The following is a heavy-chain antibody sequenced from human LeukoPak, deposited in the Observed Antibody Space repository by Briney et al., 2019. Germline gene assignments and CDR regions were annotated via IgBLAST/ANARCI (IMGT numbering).Heavy chain of an antibody. Sequence: GGSLRLSCAASGFTVSSSYMSWVRQAPGKGLEWVSVIYSGGSTYYADSEKGRFTISRDNSKNTLYLQMNSLRAEDTAVYYCARDLDSYGSCWGQGTLVTVSS. J-gene: IGHJ4*02. CDR1: GFTVSSSY. CDR3: ARDLDSYGSC. D-gene: IGHD5-18*01. V-gene: IGHV3-53*01. CDR2: IYSGGST.